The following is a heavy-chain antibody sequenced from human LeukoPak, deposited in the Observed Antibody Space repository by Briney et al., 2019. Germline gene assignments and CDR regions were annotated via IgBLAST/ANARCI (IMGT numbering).Heavy chain of an antibody. CDR1: GFRFNTFW. V-gene: IGHV3-7*03. J-gene: IGHJ4*02. CDR3: AKGRSMTSSENYFDY. CDR2: INQDGSAK. Sequence: PGGSLRLSCAASGFRFNTFWMSWVRQAPVKGLEWVASINQDGSAKYYVDSVKGRFTISRDNAKNSLYLQMNSLRDEDTALYYCAKGRSMTSSENYFDYWGQGTLVTVSS. D-gene: IGHD2-21*02.